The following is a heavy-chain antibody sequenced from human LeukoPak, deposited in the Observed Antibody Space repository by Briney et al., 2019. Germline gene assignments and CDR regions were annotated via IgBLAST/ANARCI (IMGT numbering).Heavy chain of an antibody. CDR3: ATYSSGRRGYYFDS. D-gene: IGHD6-19*01. CDR1: GFTVSSNY. V-gene: IGHV3-66*01. CDR2: SYSGNTT. Sequence: GGSLRLSCAASGFTVSSNYMSWVRQAPGKGLEWVAISYSGNTTYCADSVRGRFTISRDKSKNRLHLQMNSLRAEDTAVYYCATYSSGRRGYYFDSWGQGTLVAVSS. J-gene: IGHJ4*02.